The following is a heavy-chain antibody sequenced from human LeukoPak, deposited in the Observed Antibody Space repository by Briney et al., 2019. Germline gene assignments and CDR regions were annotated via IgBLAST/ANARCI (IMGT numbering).Heavy chain of an antibody. V-gene: IGHV4-34*01. Sequence: SETLSLTCAVYGGSFSGYYWSWIRQPPGKGLEWIGEINHSGSTNYKPSLKSRVTISVETSKNQFSLKLRSVTAADTAVYYCARVTGYMIEDYFDYWGQGTLVTVSS. CDR3: ARVTGYMIEDYFDY. CDR2: INHSGST. CDR1: GGSFSGYY. J-gene: IGHJ4*02. D-gene: IGHD3-22*01.